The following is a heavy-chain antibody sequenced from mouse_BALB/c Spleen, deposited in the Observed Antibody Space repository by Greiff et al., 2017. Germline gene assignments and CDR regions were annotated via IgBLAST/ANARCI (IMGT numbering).Heavy chain of an antibody. D-gene: IGHD2-1*01. CDR2: ISYDGSN. CDR3: ARMEKESTLYYFDY. V-gene: IGHV3-6*01. CDR1: GYSITSGYY. Sequence: EVQLQESGPGLVKPSQSLSLTCSVTGYSITSGYYWNWIRQFPGNKLEWMGYISYDGSNNYNPSLKSRISITRDTSKNQFFLQLNSVTTEDTATYYCARMEKESTLYYFDYWGQGTTLTVSS. J-gene: IGHJ2*01.